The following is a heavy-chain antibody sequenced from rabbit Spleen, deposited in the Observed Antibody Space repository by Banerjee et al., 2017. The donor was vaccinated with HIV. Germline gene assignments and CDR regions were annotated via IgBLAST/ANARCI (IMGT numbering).Heavy chain of an antibody. D-gene: IGHD4-2*01. V-gene: IGHV1S45*01. J-gene: IGHJ3*01. CDR2: INIVTGKS. CDR1: GVSLNDKDV. Sequence: EQLEESGGGLVKPEGSLTLTCKASGVSLNDKDVMCWVRQAPGKGLEWIACINIVTGKSVYASWAKGRFIMSRTSSTTVTLQMTSLTAADTATYFCARDEVYATYAGFGWNFYLWGQGTLVTVS. CDR3: ARDEVYATYAGFGWNFYL.